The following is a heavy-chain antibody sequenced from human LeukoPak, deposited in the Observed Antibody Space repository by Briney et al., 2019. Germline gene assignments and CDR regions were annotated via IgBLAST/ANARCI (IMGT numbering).Heavy chain of an antibody. Sequence: GGALRLSCAASGFTFSSYGMHWVRQAPGKGLERVAFIRYDGSNKYYADSVKGRFTISRDNSKNTLYLQMNSLRAEDTAVYYCAKDRGPSGYDHFDYWGQGTLVTVSS. D-gene: IGHD5-12*01. J-gene: IGHJ4*02. V-gene: IGHV3-30*02. CDR1: GFTFSSYG. CDR2: IRYDGSNK. CDR3: AKDRGPSGYDHFDY.